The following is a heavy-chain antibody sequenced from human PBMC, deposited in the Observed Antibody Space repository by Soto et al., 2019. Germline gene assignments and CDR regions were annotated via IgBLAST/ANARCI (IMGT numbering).Heavy chain of an antibody. J-gene: IGHJ4*02. CDR2: IYSSGST. D-gene: IGHD5-18*01. CDR1: GGSISSGGYY. V-gene: IGHV4-61*08. Sequence: SETLSLTCTVSGGSISSGGYYWSWIRQHPGKGLEWIGYIYSSGSTHYNPSLQNRVTISIDTSKNQVSLKVNSVTAADTAVYYCARDHPHSYGVYYFDYWGQGTPVTVSS. CDR3: ARDHPHSYGVYYFDY.